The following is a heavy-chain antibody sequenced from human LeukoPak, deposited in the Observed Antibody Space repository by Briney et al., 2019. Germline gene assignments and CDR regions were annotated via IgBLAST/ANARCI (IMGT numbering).Heavy chain of an antibody. J-gene: IGHJ4*02. V-gene: IGHV4-38-2*01. CDR3: ARRKSSGYYDW. CDR1: GYSISSGYY. Sequence: SETLSLTCAVSGYSISSGYYWGWIRQPPGKGLEWIGSIYHSGSTYYNPSLKSRVTISVDTSKNQFSLKLSSVTAADTGVYYCARRKSSGYYDWWGQGTLVTVSS. D-gene: IGHD3-22*01. CDR2: IYHSGST.